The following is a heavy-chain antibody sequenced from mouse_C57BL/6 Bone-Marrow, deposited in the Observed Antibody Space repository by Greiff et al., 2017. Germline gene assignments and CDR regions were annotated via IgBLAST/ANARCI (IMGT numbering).Heavy chain of an antibody. J-gene: IGHJ2*01. Sequence: EVMLVESGGDLVKPGGSLKLSCAASGFTFSSYGMSWVRQTPDKRLEWVATISSGGSYTYSPDSVKGRFTISRDDAKNTLYLQMSSLKSEDTAMYYCARHRYYYGSSYDYWGQGTTLTVSS. CDR2: ISSGGSYT. D-gene: IGHD1-1*01. CDR1: GFTFSSYG. V-gene: IGHV5-6*01. CDR3: ARHRYYYGSSYDY.